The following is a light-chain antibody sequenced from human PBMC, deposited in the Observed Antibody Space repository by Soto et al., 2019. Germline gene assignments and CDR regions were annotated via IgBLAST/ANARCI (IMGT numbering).Light chain of an antibody. CDR2: DAS. J-gene: IGKJ1*01. CDR1: RSISDG. V-gene: IGKV1-5*01. CDR3: LQYSSHSWT. Sequence: DIQMTQSPSILSPSVGDRVTITCRASRSISDGLAWYQQKPGKAPELLIFDASNLKSGVSSRFSGSGSGTEFTLTISRLQPDDVATYYCLQYSSHSWTFGQGTKVELK.